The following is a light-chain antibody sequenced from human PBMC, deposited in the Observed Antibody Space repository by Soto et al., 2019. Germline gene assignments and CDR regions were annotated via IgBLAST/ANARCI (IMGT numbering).Light chain of an antibody. V-gene: IGKV1-6*01. Sequence: AIQMTQIPASLSASVGDRVTITCRASQGIRDELGWYQQKPGKAPKLLIYGASRLESGVPSRFSGSGSGTDFSLTIYSLRPEDSATYFCLQDYNYPRTFGQGTNLQIK. CDR3: LQDYNYPRT. CDR1: QGIRDE. CDR2: GAS. J-gene: IGKJ2*01.